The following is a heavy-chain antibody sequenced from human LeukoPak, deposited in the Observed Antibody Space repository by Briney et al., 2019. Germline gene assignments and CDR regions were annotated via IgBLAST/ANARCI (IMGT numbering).Heavy chain of an antibody. Sequence: GGSLRLSCAASGFTFSSYAMSWVRQAPGKGLEWVSAISGSGGSTYYADPVKGRFTISRDNSKNTLYLQMNSLRAEDTAVYYCAKDPSDFDWLLSIDYWGQGTLVTVSS. V-gene: IGHV3-23*01. D-gene: IGHD3-9*01. CDR3: AKDPSDFDWLLSIDY. J-gene: IGHJ4*02. CDR1: GFTFSSYA. CDR2: ISGSGGST.